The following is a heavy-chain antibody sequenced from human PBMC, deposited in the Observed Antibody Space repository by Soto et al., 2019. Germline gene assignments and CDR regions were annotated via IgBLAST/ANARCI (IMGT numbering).Heavy chain of an antibody. CDR3: ARAYTGRLTRRADYKYALDV. CDR1: GFSFSDYD. D-gene: IGHD6-19*01. J-gene: IGHJ6*02. CDR2: IAAARDP. Sequence: LRLSCTASGFSFSDYDMHWVRQAPGKGLEWVSNIAAARDPYYTGSVKHRFTISRENARNSMFLQMNSVRVGDTAVYYCARAYTGRLTRRADYKYALDVCGQGIIVTI. V-gene: IGHV3-13*05.